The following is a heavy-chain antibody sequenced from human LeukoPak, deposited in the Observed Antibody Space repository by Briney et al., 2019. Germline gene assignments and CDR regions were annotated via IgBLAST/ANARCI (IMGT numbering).Heavy chain of an antibody. CDR3: TKDRRQWVVPYFDS. D-gene: IGHD6-19*01. Sequence: GGSLRLSCAASGFTFSTYAMSWVRHTPGKGLEWVSGISSGGNTQYTDSVKGRFTVSRDNSKNTLRLQMDSLRAEDTAIYYCTKDRRQWVVPYFDSWGQGTVVTVSS. CDR2: ISSGGNT. J-gene: IGHJ4*02. CDR1: GFTFSTYA. V-gene: IGHV3-23*01.